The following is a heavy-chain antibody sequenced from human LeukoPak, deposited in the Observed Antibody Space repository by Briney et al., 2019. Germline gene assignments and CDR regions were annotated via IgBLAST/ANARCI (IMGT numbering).Heavy chain of an antibody. V-gene: IGHV3-30*02. CDR2: IRYDGSNK. J-gene: IGHJ6*02. D-gene: IGHD6-25*01. Sequence: GGSLRLSCAASGFTFSSYGMHWVRQAPGKGLEWVAFIRYDGSNKYYADSVKGRFTISRDNSKNTLYLQMNSLRAEDTAVYYCAKDGAAPYYYYGVDVWGQGTTVTVSS. CDR3: AKDGAAPYYYYGVDV. CDR1: GFTFSSYG.